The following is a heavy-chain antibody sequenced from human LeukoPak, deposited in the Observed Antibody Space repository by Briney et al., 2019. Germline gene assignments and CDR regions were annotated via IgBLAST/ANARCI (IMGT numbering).Heavy chain of an antibody. CDR3: ARAGPWQIDP. D-gene: IGHD3-10*01. CDR2: IFYSGST. Sequence: SETPSLTCTVSGGSISSHYWSWVRQPPGKGLEWIGHIFYSGSTNYNPSLKSRVTISVDRSKNQFSLKLSSVTTADTAVYYCARAGPWQIDPWGQGTLVTVSS. CDR1: GGSISSHY. J-gene: IGHJ5*02. V-gene: IGHV4-59*11.